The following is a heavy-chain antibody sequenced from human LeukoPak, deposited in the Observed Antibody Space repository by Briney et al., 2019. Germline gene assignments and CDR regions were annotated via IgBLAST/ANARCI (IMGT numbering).Heavy chain of an antibody. CDR2: IRYDGSIK. V-gene: IGHV3-30*02. J-gene: IGHJ4*02. CDR3: AKDVNVGGDYFDY. Sequence: PGGSLRLSCAAAGCTFRNYGMHWVRLAPGKGLEWVAFIRYDGSIKYYVDSVEGRFTVSRDNSKNTLYLQMNSLRAEDTAVYYCAKDVNVGGDYFDYWGQGTLVTVSS. D-gene: IGHD3-10*01. CDR1: GCTFRNYG.